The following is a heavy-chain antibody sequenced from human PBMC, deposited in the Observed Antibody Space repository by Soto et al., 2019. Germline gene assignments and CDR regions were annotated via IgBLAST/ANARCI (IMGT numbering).Heavy chain of an antibody. V-gene: IGHV4-39*01. Sequence: QLQLQESGPGLVKPSETLSLTCTVSGGSISSSSYYWGWIRQPPGKGLEWIGSIYYSGSTYYNPSPKSRVTISGDTSKNQFSLKVGVVTAADTAVYYCAGHRGGYLFFDYWGQGTLVTVSS. J-gene: IGHJ4*02. CDR1: GGSISSSSYY. D-gene: IGHD5-12*01. CDR3: AGHRGGYLFFDY. CDR2: IYYSGST.